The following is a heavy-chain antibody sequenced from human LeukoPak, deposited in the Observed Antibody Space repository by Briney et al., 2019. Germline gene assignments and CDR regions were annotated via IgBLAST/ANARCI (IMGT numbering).Heavy chain of an antibody. CDR3: ARGPARQPDP. D-gene: IGHD2-2*01. Sequence: SSETLSLTCAVYGGSFSGYSWSWIRQPPGKGLEWIGEINHSGSTNYNPSLKSRVTISLDTSKNQFSLKLNSVTAADTAVYYCARGPARQPDPRGQGTLVTVSS. V-gene: IGHV4-34*01. J-gene: IGHJ5*02. CDR2: INHSGST. CDR1: GGSFSGYS.